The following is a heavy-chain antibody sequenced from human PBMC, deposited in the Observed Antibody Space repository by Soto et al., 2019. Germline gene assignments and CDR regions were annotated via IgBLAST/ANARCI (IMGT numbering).Heavy chain of an antibody. CDR3: ARGQTDLEILTGFSNHDY. Sequence: QVQLVESGGGVVQPGRSLRLSCAASGFTFSSYGMHWVRQAPGKGLEWVAVIWYDGSNKYYADSVKGRFTISRDNSKYTLELQMNRLRGEGTAVDSSARGQTDLEILTGFSNHDYWGQGTLVTVSS. D-gene: IGHD3-9*01. CDR1: GFTFSSYG. J-gene: IGHJ4*02. V-gene: IGHV3-33*01. CDR2: IWYDGSNK.